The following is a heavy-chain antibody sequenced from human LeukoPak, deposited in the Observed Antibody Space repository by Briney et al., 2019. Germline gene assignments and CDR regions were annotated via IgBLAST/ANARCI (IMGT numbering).Heavy chain of an antibody. J-gene: IGHJ6*02. CDR2: INPSGGST. Sequence: ASVKVSCKASGYTFTSYYMHWVRQAPGQGLEWMGIINPSGGSTSYAQKFQGRVTMTRDTSISTAYMELSRLRSDDTAVYYCAREMLTIARLYYYGMDVWGQGTTVTVSS. D-gene: IGHD1-1*01. CDR1: GYTFTSYY. CDR3: AREMLTIARLYYYGMDV. V-gene: IGHV1-46*01.